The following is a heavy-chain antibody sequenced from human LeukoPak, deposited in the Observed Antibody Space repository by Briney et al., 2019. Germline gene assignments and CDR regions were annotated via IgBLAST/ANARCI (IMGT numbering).Heavy chain of an antibody. CDR2: IYNSGST. CDR1: GDSFSYFY. Sequence: SETLSLTCTVSGDSFSYFYRSWIRQPPGKGLEWIGYIYNSGSTNYNPSLKSRVTISLDTSKNQFSLKLSSVTAADTAVYYCARREQWLAKYFQHWGQGTLVTVSS. V-gene: IGHV4-59*12. D-gene: IGHD6-19*01. J-gene: IGHJ1*01. CDR3: ARREQWLAKYFQH.